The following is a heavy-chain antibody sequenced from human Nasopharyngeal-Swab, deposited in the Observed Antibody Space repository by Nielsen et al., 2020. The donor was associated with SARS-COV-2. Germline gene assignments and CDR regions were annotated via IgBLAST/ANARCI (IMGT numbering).Heavy chain of an antibody. J-gene: IGHJ4*02. D-gene: IGHD1-26*01. V-gene: IGHV3-48*04. CDR1: GFTFSSYS. CDR3: ARPSGSYYDLGVDY. Sequence: ETLSLTCAASGFTFSSYSMNWVRQAPGKGLEWVSYISSSSSTIYYADSVKGRFTISRDNAKNSLYLQMNSLRAEDTAVYYCARPSGSYYDLGVDYWGQGTLVTVSS. CDR2: ISSSSSTI.